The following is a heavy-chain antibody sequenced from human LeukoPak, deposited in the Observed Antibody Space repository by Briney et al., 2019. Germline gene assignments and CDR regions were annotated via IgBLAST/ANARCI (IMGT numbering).Heavy chain of an antibody. CDR3: ARQYSGYGFYYFDY. Sequence: SETLSLTCTVSGGSISSYYWSWIRQPPGKGLEWIGYIYYSGSTNYNPSLKSRVTISVDTSKNQFSLKLSSVTAADTAVYYCARQYSGYGFYYFDYWGQGTLVTVSS. CDR1: GGSISSYY. D-gene: IGHD5-12*01. V-gene: IGHV4-59*08. J-gene: IGHJ4*02. CDR2: IYYSGST.